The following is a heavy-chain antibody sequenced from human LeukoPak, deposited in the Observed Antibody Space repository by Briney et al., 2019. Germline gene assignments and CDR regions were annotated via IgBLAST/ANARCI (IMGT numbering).Heavy chain of an antibody. V-gene: IGHV3-9*01. CDR1: GFTFDDYA. CDR3: AKGNALGYCSGGSCYQFDY. CDR2: ISWNSGSI. J-gene: IGHJ4*02. Sequence: GGSLRLSCAASGFTFDDYAMHWVRQAPGKGLEGVSGISWNSGSIGYADSVKGRFTISRDNAKNSLYLQMNSLRAEDTALYYCAKGNALGYCSGGSCYQFDYWGQGTLVTVSS. D-gene: IGHD2-15*01.